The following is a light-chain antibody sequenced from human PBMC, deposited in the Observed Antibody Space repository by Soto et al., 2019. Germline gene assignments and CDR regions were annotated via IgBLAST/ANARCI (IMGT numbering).Light chain of an antibody. V-gene: IGLV1-36*01. CDR2: YDD. J-gene: IGLJ7*01. CDR3: AAWDDSLNGAV. Sequence: QSVLTQPPSVSEAPRQRVTISCSGSSSNIGNNAVNWYQQLPGKAPKLLIYYDDLLPSGVSDRFSGSKSGTSASLAISGLQSEDEADDYCAAWDDSLNGAVFGGGTQLTVL. CDR1: SSNIGNNA.